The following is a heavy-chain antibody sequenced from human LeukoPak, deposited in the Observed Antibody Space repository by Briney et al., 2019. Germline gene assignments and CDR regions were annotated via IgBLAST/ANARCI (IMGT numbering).Heavy chain of an antibody. CDR1: GFTFSSYV. J-gene: IGHJ4*02. CDR2: ISGSGGST. V-gene: IGHV3-23*01. Sequence: GGSLRLSCAASGFTFSSYVMNWVRQAPGKGLEWVSAISGSGGSTYYADSVKGRFTISRDNSKNTLYLQMNSLRAEDTAVYYCAKTPHYDILTGYFKQGYYFDYWGQGTLVTVPS. D-gene: IGHD3-9*01. CDR3: AKTPHYDILTGYFKQGYYFDY.